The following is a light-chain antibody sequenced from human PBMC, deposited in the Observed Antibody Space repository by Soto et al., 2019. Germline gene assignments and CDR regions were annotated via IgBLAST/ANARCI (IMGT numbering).Light chain of an antibody. CDR3: AAWDDRLNGPV. Sequence: QSVLTQPPSVSAAPRQRVTISCSGSSSNIGKNAVNWYQQLPGKAPKLLIYYGDLLPSGVSDRFSGSKSGTSASLAISGLQSEDEAEYYCAAWDDRLNGPVFGGGTKLTVL. CDR1: SSNIGKNA. CDR2: YGD. V-gene: IGLV1-36*01. J-gene: IGLJ2*01.